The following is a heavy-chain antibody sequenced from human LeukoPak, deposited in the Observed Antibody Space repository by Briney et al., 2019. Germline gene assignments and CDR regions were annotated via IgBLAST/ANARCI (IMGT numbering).Heavy chain of an antibody. V-gene: IGHV3-7*01. D-gene: IGHD3-3*01. CDR1: GFIFSTYG. CDR3: ATDRGWRTSGYYLYYFEY. Sequence: GGSLRLSCVASGFIFSTYGLHWVRQAPGKGLEWVANIKHDGSEKYYVDSVRGRFTISRDNTMNSLYLQMSSLRAEDTAVYYCATDRGWRTSGYYLYYFEYWGQGTLVTFSS. CDR2: IKHDGSEK. J-gene: IGHJ4*02.